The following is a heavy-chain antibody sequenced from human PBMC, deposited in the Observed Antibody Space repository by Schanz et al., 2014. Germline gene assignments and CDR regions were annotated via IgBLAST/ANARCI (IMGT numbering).Heavy chain of an antibody. V-gene: IGHV3-21*05. J-gene: IGHJ4*01. Sequence: VQLVESGGGVVQPGRSLRLSCAASGFIFSSYGLHWVRQAPGKGLEWVSYISGTTTYTNYADSVKGRFTISRDSPKNTLYLQMNSLRAEDTAVYYCAREQIMAAAGLVDYWGHGTLVTDSS. D-gene: IGHD6-13*01. CDR3: AREQIMAAAGLVDY. CDR2: ISGTTTYT. CDR1: GFIFSSYG.